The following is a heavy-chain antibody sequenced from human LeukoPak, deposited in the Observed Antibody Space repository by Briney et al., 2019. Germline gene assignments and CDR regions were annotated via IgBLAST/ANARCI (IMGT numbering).Heavy chain of an antibody. CDR3: ARGAHVVVPAAIPYPSIYYYYGMDV. D-gene: IGHD2-2*01. Sequence: PSQTLSLTCTVSGGSISSGGYYWSWIRQHPGKGLEWIGYIYYSGSTYYNPSLKSRVTISVDTSRNQFSLKLSSVTAADTAVYYCARGAHVVVPAAIPYPSIYYYYGMDVWGQGTTVTVSS. V-gene: IGHV4-31*03. CDR1: GGSISSGGYY. J-gene: IGHJ6*02. CDR2: IYYSGST.